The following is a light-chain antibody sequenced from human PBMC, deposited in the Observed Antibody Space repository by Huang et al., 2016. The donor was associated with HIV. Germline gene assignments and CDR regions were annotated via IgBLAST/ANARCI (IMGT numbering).Light chain of an antibody. CDR1: QTMLHDSDSRNY. J-gene: IGKJ3*01. CDR3: QQYYSSPFT. V-gene: IGKV4-1*01. CDR2: WAS. Sequence: DIVMTQSPDSLAVFLGERSTINCKSSQTMLHDSDSRNYLAWYQQKPGQPPKLLIHWASVRKSGVPDRFIGSGSGTDFTLTISSLQAEDVAGYYCQQYYSSPFTFGPGTNVDI.